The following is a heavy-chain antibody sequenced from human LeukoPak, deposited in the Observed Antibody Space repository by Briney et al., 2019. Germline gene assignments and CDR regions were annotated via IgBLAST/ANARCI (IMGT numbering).Heavy chain of an antibody. D-gene: IGHD3-22*01. CDR1: GFTFSSYA. Sequence: GGSLRLSCAASGFTFSSYAMHWVRQAPGKGLEWVAVISYDGSNKYYADSVKGRFTISRDNSKNTLYLQMNSLRAEDTAVYYCARDPHAGYYDSSYYYYYMDVWGKGTTVTVSS. V-gene: IGHV3-30*04. CDR2: ISYDGSNK. J-gene: IGHJ6*03. CDR3: ARDPHAGYYDSSYYYYYMDV.